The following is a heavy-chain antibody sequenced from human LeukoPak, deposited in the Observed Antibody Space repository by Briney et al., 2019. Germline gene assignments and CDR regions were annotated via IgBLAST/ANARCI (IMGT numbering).Heavy chain of an antibody. J-gene: IGHJ4*02. CDR2: ISPYNGNT. V-gene: IGHV1-18*01. Sequence: VASVKVSCKASGYTFTSYGISWVRQAPGQGLEWMGRISPYNGNTNYAQKLQGRVTMTTDTSTSTAYMELRSLRSDDTAVYYCAREMATIVNQFDYWGQGTLVTVSS. D-gene: IGHD5-24*01. CDR1: GYTFTSYG. CDR3: AREMATIVNQFDY.